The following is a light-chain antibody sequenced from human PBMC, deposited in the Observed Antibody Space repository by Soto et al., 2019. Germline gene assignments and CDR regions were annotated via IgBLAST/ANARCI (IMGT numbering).Light chain of an antibody. J-gene: IGKJ5*01. CDR3: QQRINWPPIT. Sequence: EIVLTQSPATLSLSPGERATLSCRASQSVSSYLAWYQQKPGQAPRLLIYDASNRATGIPARFSGSGSGTDFTLTISSLEPEDFAVYYCQQRINWPPITFGQGTLLEIK. CDR1: QSVSSY. V-gene: IGKV3-11*01. CDR2: DAS.